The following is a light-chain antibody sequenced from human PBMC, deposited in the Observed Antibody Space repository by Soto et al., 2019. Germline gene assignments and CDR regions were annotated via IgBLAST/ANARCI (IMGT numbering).Light chain of an antibody. CDR1: ETISSDK. CDR3: QQYGSWT. J-gene: IGKJ1*01. V-gene: IGKV3-20*01. Sequence: EIVLTQSPGTLSVSPGERATLSCRASETISSDKLAWYQQKPGQPPSLLIYGTFSRATGIPDRFSGSGSGTDLTLTISRLEPEESAIYYCQQYGSWTFGQGTKVEI. CDR2: GTF.